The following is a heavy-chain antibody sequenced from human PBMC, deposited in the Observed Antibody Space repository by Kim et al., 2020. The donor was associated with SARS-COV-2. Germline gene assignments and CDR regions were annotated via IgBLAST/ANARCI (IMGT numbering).Heavy chain of an antibody. Sequence: GGSLRLSCAASGFTFSSYAMHWVRQAPGKGLEWVAVISYDGSNKYYADSVKGRFTISRDNSKNTLYLQMNSLRAEDTAVYYCARGSYQLWYYFDYWGQGTLVTVSS. J-gene: IGHJ4*02. D-gene: IGHD2-2*01. CDR1: GFTFSSYA. CDR3: ARGSYQLWYYFDY. CDR2: ISYDGSNK. V-gene: IGHV3-30-3*01.